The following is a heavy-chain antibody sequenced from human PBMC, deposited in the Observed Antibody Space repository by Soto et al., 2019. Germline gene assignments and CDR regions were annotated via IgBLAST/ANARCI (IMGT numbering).Heavy chain of an antibody. CDR2: LNHSGSN. V-gene: IGHV4-34*01. Sequence: PSETLSLTCVVSGGSFSTYYYNWIRQSPGKGLEWIGELNHSGSNNYSPSLKSRVTMSLDTSKNPFSLTLTSVTAADTAVYYCARGGSNDWQVAFDIWGQGTMVTVS. D-gene: IGHD3-9*01. CDR1: GGSFSTYY. CDR3: ARGGSNDWQVAFDI. J-gene: IGHJ3*02.